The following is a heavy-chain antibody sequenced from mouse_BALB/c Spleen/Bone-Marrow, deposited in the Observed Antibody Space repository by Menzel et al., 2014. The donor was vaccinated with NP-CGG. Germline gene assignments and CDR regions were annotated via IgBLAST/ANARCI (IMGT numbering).Heavy chain of an antibody. V-gene: IGHV1S135*01. J-gene: IGHJ4*01. CDR3: ARSYDGYPYAMNY. D-gene: IGHD2-3*01. CDR1: GYLFTSYY. CDR2: FDPFNGGT. Sequence: QLQESGPELMKPGASVKISCKASGYLFTSYYMHWVKQSHGESLEWIGYFDPFNGGTSYNQKFKGKATLTVDRSSSTAYMHLSSLTSEDSAVYFCARSYDGYPYAMNYWGQGTPVTVSS.